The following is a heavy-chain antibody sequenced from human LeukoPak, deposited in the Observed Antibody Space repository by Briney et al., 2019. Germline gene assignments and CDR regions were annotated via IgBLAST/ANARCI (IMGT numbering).Heavy chain of an antibody. Sequence: SETLSLTCTVSGGSISSSSYYWGWIRQPPGKGLEWIGSIYYSGSTYYNPSLKSRVTISVDTSKNQFSLKLSSVTAADTAVYYCARDREIAVAGTGFGYWGQGTLVTVSS. CDR2: IYYSGST. V-gene: IGHV4-39*07. CDR1: GGSISSSSYY. D-gene: IGHD6-19*01. J-gene: IGHJ4*02. CDR3: ARDREIAVAGTGFGY.